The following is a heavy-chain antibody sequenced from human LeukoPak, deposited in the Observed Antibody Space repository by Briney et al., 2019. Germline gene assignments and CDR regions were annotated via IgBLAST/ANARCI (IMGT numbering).Heavy chain of an antibody. J-gene: IGHJ4*02. V-gene: IGHV3-23*01. Sequence: GGSLRLSCAASGFTFSSYAMSWVHQAPGKGLEWVSAISGSGGSTYYADSVKGRFTISRDNSKNTLYLQMNSLRAEDTAVYYCAIDSDGYSSGYDTDYWGQGTLVTVSS. CDR2: ISGSGGST. CDR1: GFTFSSYA. CDR3: AIDSDGYSSGYDTDY. D-gene: IGHD3-22*01.